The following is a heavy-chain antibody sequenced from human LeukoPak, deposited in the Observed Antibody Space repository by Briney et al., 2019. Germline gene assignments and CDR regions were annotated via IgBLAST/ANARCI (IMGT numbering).Heavy chain of an antibody. CDR3: TTRGAYYRTGFDC. J-gene: IGHJ4*02. D-gene: IGHD3-3*01. CDR1: GDSIRSDYY. CDR2: IYHNGIT. Sequence: SETLSLTRGVSGDSIRSDYYWAWDRQPPGKGLEWVGSIYHNGITYYNPSLKSRLILSVDTSNNHFSLRVTPVTAADTAVYYCTTRGAYYRTGFDCWGQGTPVTVSS. V-gene: IGHV4-38-2*01.